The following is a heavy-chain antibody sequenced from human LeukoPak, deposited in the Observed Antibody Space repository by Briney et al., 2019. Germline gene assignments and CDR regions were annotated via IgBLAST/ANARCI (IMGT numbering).Heavy chain of an antibody. CDR2: FDPEDGET. Sequence: ASVKVSCKVSGYTLTELSMHWVRQAPGKGLEWMGGFDPEDGETIYAQKFQGRVTMTEDTSADTAYMELSSLRSEDTAVYYCATAPPLMITFGGVILRPGHFDYWGQGTLVTVSS. D-gene: IGHD3-16*02. J-gene: IGHJ4*02. CDR1: GYTLTELS. CDR3: ATAPPLMITFGGVILRPGHFDY. V-gene: IGHV1-24*01.